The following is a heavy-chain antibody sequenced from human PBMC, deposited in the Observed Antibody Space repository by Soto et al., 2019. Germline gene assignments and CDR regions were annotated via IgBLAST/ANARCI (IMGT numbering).Heavy chain of an antibody. D-gene: IGHD3-3*01. CDR3: VREPLTISAF. CDR2: MNSDGSTT. Sequence: GGSLRLSCAASGFTFSTYWMHWILQAPWKGLVWVSRMNSDGSTTTYADSVKGRFTVSRDNAKNMLSLQMDSLRAEDTGVYYCVREPLTISAFWGQGTLVTVSS. V-gene: IGHV3-74*03. J-gene: IGHJ4*02. CDR1: GFTFSTYW.